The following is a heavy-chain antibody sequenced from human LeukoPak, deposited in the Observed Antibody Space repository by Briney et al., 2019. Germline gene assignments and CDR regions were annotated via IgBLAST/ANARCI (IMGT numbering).Heavy chain of an antibody. CDR3: ARDVAGP. V-gene: IGHV1-2*02. CDR1: GYTFTSYG. CDR2: INPNSGGT. Sequence: ASVKVSCKASGYTFTSYGISWVRQAPGQGLEWMGWINPNSGGTNYAQNFQGRVTMTRDTSISTAYMELTSLRSDDTAVYYCARDVAGPWGQGTLVTVSS. D-gene: IGHD1-14*01. J-gene: IGHJ5*02.